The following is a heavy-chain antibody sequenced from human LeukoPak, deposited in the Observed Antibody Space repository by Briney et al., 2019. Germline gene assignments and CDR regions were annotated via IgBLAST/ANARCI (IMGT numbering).Heavy chain of an antibody. J-gene: IGHJ5*02. D-gene: IGHD2/OR15-2a*01. Sequence: GGSLRLSCAASRFTFSSYSMNWVRQAPRKGLEWVSSISSSSDYIYYADSVKGRFTISRDNARNSLYLQMNSLRVEDTAVYYCARGTEYGWLDPWGQGTLVTVSS. CDR1: RFTFSSYS. V-gene: IGHV3-21*01. CDR3: ARGTEYGWLDP. CDR2: ISSSSDYI.